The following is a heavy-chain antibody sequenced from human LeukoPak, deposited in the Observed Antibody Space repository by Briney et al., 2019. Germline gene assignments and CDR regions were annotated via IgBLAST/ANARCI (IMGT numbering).Heavy chain of an antibody. D-gene: IGHD3-10*01. CDR2: IIPIFGTA. V-gene: IGHV1-69*13. Sequence: GASVKVSCKASGGTFSSYAISWVRQAPGQGLEWMGGIIPIFGTANYAQRFQGRVTITADESTSTAYMELSSLRSEDTAVYYCARGEPMVRGVIDYWGQGTLVTVSS. CDR3: ARGEPMVRGVIDY. CDR1: GGTFSSYA. J-gene: IGHJ4*02.